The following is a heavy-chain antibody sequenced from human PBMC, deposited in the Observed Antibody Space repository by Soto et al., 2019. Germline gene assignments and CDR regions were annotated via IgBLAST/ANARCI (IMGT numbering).Heavy chain of an antibody. V-gene: IGHV3-23*01. CDR3: AKDFISRHGIFDPIVI. CDR2: IHGDGGGT. D-gene: IGHD3-3*02. CDR1: GFTFSNYA. J-gene: IGHJ3*02. Sequence: GGSLRLSCAASGFTFSNYAMSWVRQAPGRGLEWVSSIHGDGGGTYYADSVKGRFTVSRDNSKNTLYLHMDSLRADDTAVYYSAKDFISRHGIFDPIVIWGQGTMVTVSS.